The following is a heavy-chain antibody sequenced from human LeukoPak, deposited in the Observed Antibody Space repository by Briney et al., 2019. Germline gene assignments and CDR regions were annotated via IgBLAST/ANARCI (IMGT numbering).Heavy chain of an antibody. CDR1: GYTFTGYY. J-gene: IGHJ4*02. V-gene: IGHV1-2*02. Sequence: ASVKVSCKASGYTFTGYYMHWVRQAPGQGLEWMGWINPNSGGTNYAQKFQGRATMTRDTSISTAYMELSRLRSDDTAVYYCARAGSGYSYGYIYKLDYWGQGTLVTVSS. CDR3: ARAGSGYSYGYIYKLDY. CDR2: INPNSGGT. D-gene: IGHD5-18*01.